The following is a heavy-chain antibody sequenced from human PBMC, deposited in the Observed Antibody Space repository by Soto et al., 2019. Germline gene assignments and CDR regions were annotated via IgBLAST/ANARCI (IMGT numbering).Heavy chain of an antibody. D-gene: IGHD6-19*01. CDR1: GGSIISSDYY. CDR3: AGRPGDSSGWLDY. V-gene: IGHV4-39*01. J-gene: IGHJ4*02. CDR2: IHYSGGT. Sequence: QLQLQESGPGLVKPSETLSLTCTVSGGSIISSDYYWGWIRQPPGKELEWIGSIHYSGGTYHNPSLKSRVTISVDTSRNQFSLKLNSVTAADTAVYYCAGRPGDSSGWLDYWGQGTPVTVSS.